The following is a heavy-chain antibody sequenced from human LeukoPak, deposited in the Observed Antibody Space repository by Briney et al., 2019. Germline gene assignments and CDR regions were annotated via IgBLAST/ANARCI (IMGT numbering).Heavy chain of an antibody. CDR3: ARLRAMAGHRGGFDF. J-gene: IGHJ3*01. V-gene: IGHV4-59*04. CDR1: GGFISSYY. CDR2: VYYTGNT. Sequence: PSETLSLTCTVSGGFISSYYWSWIRQPPGKGLEWIGTVYYTGNTYYNPSLKSRVAISVDTSKNQFSLQLTSMTAAGTAVYYCARLRAMAGHRGGFDFWGRGTMVTVSS. D-gene: IGHD6-19*01.